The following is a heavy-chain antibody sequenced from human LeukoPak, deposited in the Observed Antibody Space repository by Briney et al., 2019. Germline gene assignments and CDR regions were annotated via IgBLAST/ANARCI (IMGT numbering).Heavy chain of an antibody. CDR2: IYYSGST. V-gene: IGHV4-39*01. J-gene: IGHJ4*02. D-gene: IGHD4-17*01. CDR1: GGSISSSSYY. CDR3: ARSGSYYGVFDY. Sequence: PSETLSLTCTVSGGSISSSSYYWGWIRQPPGKGLEWIGSIYYSGSTYYNPSLKSRVTISVDTSKIQFSLKLSSVTAADTAVYYCARSGSYYGVFDYWGQGTLVTVSS.